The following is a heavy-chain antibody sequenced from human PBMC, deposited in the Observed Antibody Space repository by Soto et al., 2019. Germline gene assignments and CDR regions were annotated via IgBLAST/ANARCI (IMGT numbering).Heavy chain of an antibody. CDR2: IYHSGPT. V-gene: IGHV4-4*08. CDR3: ASRIKVTEDAFDV. Sequence: QVQLQASGPGLVKTSETLSLTCTVSGGSIRSQFWSWIRQTPGKGLGWIGYIYHSGPTTYRPSLTCRVTISIDTTQGQFSLHLTSVTSADTDKYHCASRIKVTEDAFDVWSEGPMVTISS. D-gene: IGHD2-21*02. J-gene: IGHJ3*01. CDR1: GGSIRSQF.